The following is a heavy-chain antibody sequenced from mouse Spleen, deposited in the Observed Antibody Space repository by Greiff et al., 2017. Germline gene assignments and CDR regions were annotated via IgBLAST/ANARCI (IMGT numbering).Heavy chain of an antibody. CDR3: ARSTTVVFDY. Sequence: EVQLQQSGPVLVKPGASVKMSCKASGYTFTDYYMNWVKQSHGKSLEWIGVINPYNGGTSYNQKFKGKATLTVDKSSSTAYMELNSLTSEDSAVYYCARSTTVVFDYWGQGTTLTVSS. CDR2: INPYNGGT. D-gene: IGHD1-1*01. J-gene: IGHJ2*01. V-gene: IGHV1-19*01. CDR1: GYTFTDYY.